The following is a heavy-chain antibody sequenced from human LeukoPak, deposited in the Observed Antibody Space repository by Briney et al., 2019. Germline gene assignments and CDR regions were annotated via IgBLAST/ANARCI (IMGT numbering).Heavy chain of an antibody. V-gene: IGHV4-59*01. CDR2: IYYSGST. J-gene: IGHJ4*02. D-gene: IGHD6-19*01. Sequence: PSETLSLTCTVSGGSISSYYWSWIRQPPGKGLEWIGYIYYSGSTNYNPSLKSRVTISVDTSKNQFSLKLSSVTAVDTAVYYCARSRAPYSSGWYSLDYWGQGTLVTVSS. CDR1: GGSISSYY. CDR3: ARSRAPYSSGWYSLDY.